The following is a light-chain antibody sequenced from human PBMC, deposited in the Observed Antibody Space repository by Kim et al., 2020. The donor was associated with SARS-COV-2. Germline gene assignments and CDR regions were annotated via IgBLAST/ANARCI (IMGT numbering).Light chain of an antibody. CDR2: RAF. J-gene: IGKJ1*01. V-gene: IGKV1-5*03. CDR3: QQYHTHST. Sequence: DIQMTQSPSILPASIGDTVSITCRASQSVDVWLAWYQQKPGQAPKLLIHRAFDLQSGVPSRFSGSRSGTEFTLTISSLQTSDFATYYCQQYHTHSTFGQGTKVDIK. CDR1: QSVDVW.